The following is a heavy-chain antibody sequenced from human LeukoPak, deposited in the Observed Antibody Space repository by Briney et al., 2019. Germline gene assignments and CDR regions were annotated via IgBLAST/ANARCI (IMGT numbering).Heavy chain of an antibody. CDR1: GFTFGDTW. J-gene: IGHJ4*02. D-gene: IGHD3/OR15-3a*01. CDR2: IKQDGSEK. CDR3: ATSYDMGWLIGY. Sequence: GGSLRLSCAASGFTFGDTWMNWVRQVPGQGLEWVANIKQDGSEKFYVASVKGRFTISRDNGKSSLYLQMNSLRAEDAALYYCATSYDMGWLIGYWGQGTLVTVSS. V-gene: IGHV3-7*03.